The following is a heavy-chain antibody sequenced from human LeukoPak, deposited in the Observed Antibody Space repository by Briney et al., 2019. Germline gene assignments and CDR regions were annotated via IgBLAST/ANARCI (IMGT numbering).Heavy chain of an antibody. V-gene: IGHV3-53*04. CDR3: ARSVRGYYYYGMDV. J-gene: IGHJ6*02. Sequence: GGSLRLSCAASGFTFSDYYMSWIRQAPGKGLEWVSVIYSGGSTYYADSVKGRFTISRHNSKNTLYLQMNSLRAEDTAVYYCARSVRGYYYYGMDVWGQGTTVTVSS. CDR2: IYSGGST. CDR1: GFTFSDYY. D-gene: IGHD4-17*01.